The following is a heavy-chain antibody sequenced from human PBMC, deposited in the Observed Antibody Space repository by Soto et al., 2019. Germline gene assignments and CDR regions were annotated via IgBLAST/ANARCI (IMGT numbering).Heavy chain of an antibody. CDR1: GFTFSGSA. CDR3: ARDWIIVGAHPVFAFDI. J-gene: IGHJ3*02. Sequence: HPGGSLRLSCAASGFTFSGSALHWVRQASGKGLEWVGRIRSKSKGNATAYGASVKGRFTISRDDSKNTAYLQMNSLRAEDTAVYYCARDWIIVGAHPVFAFDIWGQGTMVTVSS. V-gene: IGHV3-73*01. D-gene: IGHD1-26*01. CDR2: IRSKSKGNAT.